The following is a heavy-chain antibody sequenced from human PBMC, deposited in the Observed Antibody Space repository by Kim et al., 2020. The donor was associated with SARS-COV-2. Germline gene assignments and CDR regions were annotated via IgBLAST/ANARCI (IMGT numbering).Heavy chain of an antibody. CDR3: AKDFRSVYYYDSSEYYRSDAFDF. Sequence: GGSLRLSCTASRFIFSNHAMAWVRQAPGKGLEWVSGVTGSGGTTSYADSVKGRFTISRDNSKNTLYLEMNSLRDEDTAVYYCAKDFRSVYYYDSSEYYRSDAFDFWGQGTMVTVSS. CDR1: RFIFSNHA. V-gene: IGHV3-23*01. CDR2: VTGSGGTT. D-gene: IGHD3-22*01. J-gene: IGHJ3*01.